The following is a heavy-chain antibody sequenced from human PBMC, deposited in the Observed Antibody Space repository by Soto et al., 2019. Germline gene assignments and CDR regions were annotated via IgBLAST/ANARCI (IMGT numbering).Heavy chain of an antibody. D-gene: IGHD6-13*01. CDR1: GYTFTGYY. CDR3: ARKLIAAYGTFDY. CDR2: INPNTGVT. J-gene: IGHJ4*02. Sequence: ASVKVSCKASGYTFTGYYLHWVRQAPGQGLEWMGWINPNTGVTSNAQKFQGRVTMTRETSIRTAYMELSRLRSDDTAIYYCARKLIAAYGTFDYWGQGTLVTVSS. V-gene: IGHV1-2*02.